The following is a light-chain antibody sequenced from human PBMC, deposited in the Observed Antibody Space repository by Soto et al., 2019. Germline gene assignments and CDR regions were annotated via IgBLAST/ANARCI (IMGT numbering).Light chain of an antibody. CDR1: QTVRNNY. Sequence: EIVSTQSPGTLSFSPGERATLSCRASQTVRNNYLAWYQQKTGQAPRLLIYDESSRATGIPDRLSGGGSGTDFNLTISSLEPEDFAVYYCQQFSSYPLTFGGGTKVDIK. CDR3: QQFSSYPLT. J-gene: IGKJ4*01. V-gene: IGKV3-20*01. CDR2: DES.